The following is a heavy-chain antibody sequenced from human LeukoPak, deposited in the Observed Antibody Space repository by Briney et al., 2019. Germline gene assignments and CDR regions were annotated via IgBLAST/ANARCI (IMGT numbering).Heavy chain of an antibody. V-gene: IGHV1-18*01. CDR2: ISAYNGNT. CDR1: GYTFTSYG. D-gene: IGHD3-22*01. CDR3: ARVGYITMIVVATELFDY. Sequence: GASVKVSCKASGYTFTSYGISWVRQAPGQGLEWMGWISAYNGNTNYAQKLQGRVTMTTDTSTSTAYMELRSLRSDDTAVYYCARVGYITMIVVATELFDYWGQGTLVTVSS. J-gene: IGHJ4*02.